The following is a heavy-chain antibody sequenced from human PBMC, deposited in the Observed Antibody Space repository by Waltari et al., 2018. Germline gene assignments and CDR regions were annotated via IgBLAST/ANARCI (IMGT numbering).Heavy chain of an antibody. V-gene: IGHV3-30*02. CDR3: AKSAAGSSPGWSDP. J-gene: IGHJ5*02. CDR1: GFTFSTYG. CDR2: IRYSGNTK. D-gene: IGHD6-25*01. Sequence: QVQLVESGGGVVQPGGSLGLSCAASGFTFSTYGMQRVRQAPGKGLWWVSVIRYSGNTKYYTDSVQGQFPISIDNCKNTLYLQMNSLRAEDTAVYYFAKSAAGSSPGWSDPWGQGTLVTVSS.